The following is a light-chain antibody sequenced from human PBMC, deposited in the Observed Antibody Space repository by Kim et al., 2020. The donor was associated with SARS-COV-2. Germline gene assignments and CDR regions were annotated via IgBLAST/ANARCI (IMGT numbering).Light chain of an antibody. J-gene: IGKJ2*01. Sequence: RPASIACRSSRSLVHHNGNTYLSWLHRRPGQPPRLLIYQISNPFSGVPDRFNGSGAGTDFTLTISRVEPEDVGVYFCIQATVFPRTFGQGTKLEI. CDR2: QIS. CDR1: RSLVHHNGNTY. CDR3: IQATVFPRT. V-gene: IGKV2-24*01.